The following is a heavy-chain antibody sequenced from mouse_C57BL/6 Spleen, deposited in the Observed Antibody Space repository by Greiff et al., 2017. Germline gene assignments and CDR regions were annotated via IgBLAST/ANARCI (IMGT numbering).Heavy chain of an antibody. Sequence: QVQLQQPGTELVKPGASVKLSCTASGYTFTSYWMHWVKQRPGQGLEWIGNINPSNGGTNYNEKFKSKATLTVDKSYSPAYMQLSSLTSEDSAVYNCARRGGYGNYVGYWGQGTTLTVSS. D-gene: IGHD2-1*01. V-gene: IGHV1-53*01. CDR1: GYTFTSYW. J-gene: IGHJ2*01. CDR3: ARRGGYGNYVGY. CDR2: INPSNGGT.